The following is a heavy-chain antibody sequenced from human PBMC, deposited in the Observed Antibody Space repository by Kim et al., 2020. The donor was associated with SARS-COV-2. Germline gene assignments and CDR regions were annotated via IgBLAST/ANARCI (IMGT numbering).Heavy chain of an antibody. Sequence: SETMSLTCAVYGGSFSGYNWYWVRQRPAKGLELIWVINLNCSSNYYPSPKLRSPITIYTAKNQNSLNLKLSSVTDAAADYYYCARPEPSFDI. CDR3: ARPEPSFDI. J-gene: IGHJ3*02. CDR1: GGSFSGYN. CDR2: INLNCSS. V-gene: IGHV4-34*01.